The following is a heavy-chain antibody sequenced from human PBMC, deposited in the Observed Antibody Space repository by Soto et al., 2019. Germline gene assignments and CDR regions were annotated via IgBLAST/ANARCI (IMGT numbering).Heavy chain of an antibody. CDR2: IYSGGST. V-gene: IGHV3-53*02. CDR1: GFTVSSNY. CDR3: ARFSTAMEYYFDY. D-gene: IGHD5-18*01. Sequence: EVQLVETGGGLIQPGGSLRLSCAASGFTVSSNYMSWVRQAPGKGLEWVSVIYSGGSTYYADSVKGRFTISRDNSKNTLYLQMNSLRAEDTAVYYCARFSTAMEYYFDYWGQGTLVTVSS. J-gene: IGHJ4*02.